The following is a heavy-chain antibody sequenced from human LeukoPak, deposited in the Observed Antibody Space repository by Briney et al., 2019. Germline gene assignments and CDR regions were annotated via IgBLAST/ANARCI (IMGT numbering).Heavy chain of an antibody. CDR2: ISGSGGST. Sequence: GGSLRLSCAASVFTFSSYAMSWVRQAPGKGLEWVSAISGSGGSTYYADSVKGRFTISRDNSKNTLYLQMNSLRAEDTAVYYCAKRVYDILTGCDYWGQGTLVTVSS. V-gene: IGHV3-23*01. J-gene: IGHJ4*02. CDR1: VFTFSSYA. CDR3: AKRVYDILTGCDY. D-gene: IGHD3-9*01.